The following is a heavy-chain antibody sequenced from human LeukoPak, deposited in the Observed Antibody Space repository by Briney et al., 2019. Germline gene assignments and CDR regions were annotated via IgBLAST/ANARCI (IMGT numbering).Heavy chain of an antibody. CDR1: GFTFGTFS. V-gene: IGHV3-48*02. CDR2: IGSSGTI. CDR3: ARGDVGGNLGRY. J-gene: IGHJ4*02. Sequence: PGGSLRLSCVGSGFTFGTFSMNWVRQAPGKGLEWVSYIGSSGTIYYADSVKGRFTISRDNAKSSLFLQMNSLRDEDTAVYYCARGDVGGNLGRYWGQGTLVTVSS. D-gene: IGHD4-23*01.